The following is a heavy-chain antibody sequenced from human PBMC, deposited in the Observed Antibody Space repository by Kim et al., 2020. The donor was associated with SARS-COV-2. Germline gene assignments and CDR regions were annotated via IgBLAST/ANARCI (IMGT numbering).Heavy chain of an antibody. D-gene: IGHD2-2*01. CDR3: AREGRHCSGTACYVFDY. V-gene: IGHV3-64*02. CDR2: ISSNGFDT. Sequence: GGSLRLSCAASGFIFHTYAMHWARQTPGKGLEYVSAISSNGFDTYYADSVRGRFTISRDSSKNTLFLQMGSLRPEDMGVYYCAREGRHCSGTACYVFDYWGQGTLVTVSS. CDR1: GFIFHTYA. J-gene: IGHJ4*02.